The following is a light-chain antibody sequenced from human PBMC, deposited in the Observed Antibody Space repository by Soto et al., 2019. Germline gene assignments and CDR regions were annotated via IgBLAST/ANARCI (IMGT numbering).Light chain of an antibody. J-gene: IGKJ5*01. CDR3: QQYGGSST. Sequence: TVLPQSTGTLSLSQGQRATLSCRASQSVSSSYLAWYRQKPGQAPRLLIYGACSRPSGIPDRFSGSGGATDFTLTISRQAPDDSAEYCCQQYGGSSTFGQGTRLEIK. CDR2: GAC. V-gene: IGKV3-20*01. CDR1: QSVSSSY.